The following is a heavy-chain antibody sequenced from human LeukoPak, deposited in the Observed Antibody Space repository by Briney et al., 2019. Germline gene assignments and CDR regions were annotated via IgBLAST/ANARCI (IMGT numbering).Heavy chain of an antibody. CDR2: IIPIFGIA. V-gene: IGHV1-69*13. D-gene: IGHD1-26*01. CDR1: GGTFSSYA. CDR3: ARDLGATYLLDY. J-gene: IGHJ4*02. Sequence: SVKVSCKASGGTFSSYAISWVRQAPGQGLEWMGGIIPIFGIANYAQKFQGRVTITADESTSTAYMELSSLRSEDTAVYYCARDLGATYLLDYWGQGTLVTVSS.